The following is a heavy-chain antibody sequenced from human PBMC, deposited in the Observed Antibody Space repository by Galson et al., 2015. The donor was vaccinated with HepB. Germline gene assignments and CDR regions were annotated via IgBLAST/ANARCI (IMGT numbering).Heavy chain of an antibody. J-gene: IGHJ4*02. V-gene: IGHV1-69*02. CDR1: GGTFSYN. D-gene: IGHD3-22*01. CDR3: ARNYDSSPLDY. Sequence: SVKVSCKASGGTFSYNVNWVRQAPGQGPEWMRRIVPILGITNYAQKFQARVTITADQSSNTVYMELSSLRSEDTALYYCARNYDSSPLDYWGQGTLDTVSS. CDR2: IVPILGIT.